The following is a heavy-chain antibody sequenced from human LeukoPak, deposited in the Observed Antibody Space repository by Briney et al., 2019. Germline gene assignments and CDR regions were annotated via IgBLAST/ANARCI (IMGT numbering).Heavy chain of an antibody. D-gene: IGHD3-10*01. CDR2: ISSSGSTI. CDR1: GFTFSSYE. J-gene: IGHJ4*02. V-gene: IGHV3-48*03. CDR3: ASGVLWFGEFSDWFDY. Sequence: PGGSLRLSCAASGFTFSSYEVNWVRQAPGKGLEWVSYISSSGSTIYYADSVKGRFTISRDNAKNSLYLQMNSLRAEDTAVYYCASGVLWFGEFSDWFDYWGQGTLVTVSS.